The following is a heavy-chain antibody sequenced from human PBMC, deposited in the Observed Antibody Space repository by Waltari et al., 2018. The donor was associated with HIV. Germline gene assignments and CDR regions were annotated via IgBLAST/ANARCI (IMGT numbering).Heavy chain of an antibody. J-gene: IGHJ6*02. CDR2: INRDGSTI. D-gene: IGHD3-10*01. V-gene: IGHV3-74*01. CDR1: VFTFSSYW. CDR3: ARGQYYSMDV. Sequence: EVQLVESGGGLVQPGGSLRLSCSASVFTFSSYWMHWVRQAPGKGLVGVSGINRDGSTIRYADSVKGRFTISRDNAKNTLYLQMNSLRAEDTALYYCARGQYYSMDVWGQGTTVTVSS.